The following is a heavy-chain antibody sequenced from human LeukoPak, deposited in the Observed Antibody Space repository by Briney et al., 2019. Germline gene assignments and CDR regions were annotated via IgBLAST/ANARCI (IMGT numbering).Heavy chain of an antibody. CDR2: IYYSGST. CDR3: ASLGTVGATKD. CDR1: GGSISSSSYY. J-gene: IGHJ4*02. V-gene: IGHV4-39*01. D-gene: IGHD1-26*01. Sequence: KTSETLSLTCTVSGGSISSSSYYWGWIRQPPGKGLEWIGSIYYSGSTYYNPPLKSRVTISVDTSKNQFSLKLSSVTAADTAVYYCASLGTVGATKDWGQGTLVTVSS.